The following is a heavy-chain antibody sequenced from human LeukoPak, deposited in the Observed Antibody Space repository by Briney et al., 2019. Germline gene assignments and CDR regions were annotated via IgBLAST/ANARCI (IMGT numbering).Heavy chain of an antibody. CDR3: ARDPVGRYFDY. CDR2: IYYSGST. D-gene: IGHD4-23*01. V-gene: IGHV4-59*01. Sequence: SETLSLTCTVSGGSISSYYWSWIRQPPGKGLEWIGNIYYSGSTNYNPSLKSRVTISVDTSKNQFSLKLSSVTAADTAVYYCARDPVGRYFDYWGQGTLVTVSS. J-gene: IGHJ4*02. CDR1: GGSISSYY.